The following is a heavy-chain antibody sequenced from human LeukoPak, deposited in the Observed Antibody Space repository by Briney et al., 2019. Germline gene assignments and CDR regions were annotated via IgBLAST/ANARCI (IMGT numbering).Heavy chain of an antibody. Sequence: SETLSLTCTVSGGSISSSSYYWGWIRQPPGKGLEWIGSIYYSGSTYYNPSLKSRVTISVDTSKNQFSLKLSSVTAADTAVYYCARTYGDYAFYFDYWGQGTLVTVSS. V-gene: IGHV4-39*01. J-gene: IGHJ4*02. CDR2: IYYSGST. CDR1: GGSISSSSYY. D-gene: IGHD4-17*01. CDR3: ARTYGDYAFYFDY.